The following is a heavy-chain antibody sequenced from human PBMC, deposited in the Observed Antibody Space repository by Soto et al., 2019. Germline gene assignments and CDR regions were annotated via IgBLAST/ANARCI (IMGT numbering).Heavy chain of an antibody. CDR1: GFSLSTSGVG. CDR2: IYWDDSK. V-gene: IGHV2-5*02. J-gene: IGHJ4*02. CDR3: AHKGPEDWPLDY. D-gene: IGHD3-9*01. Sequence: QITLKESGPTLVRPTQTLTLTCAFSGFSLSTSGVGVGGIRQPPGKALEWLAVIYWDDSKHYSPSLRRGLTITKDTSKNQLVFTMTNMHPMDTGTYYCAHKGPEDWPLDYWGQGTLVTVSS.